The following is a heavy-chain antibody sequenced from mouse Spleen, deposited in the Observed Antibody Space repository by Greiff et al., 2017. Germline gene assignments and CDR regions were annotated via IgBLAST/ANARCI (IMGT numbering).Heavy chain of an antibody. J-gene: IGHJ4*01. CDR2: IWSGGST. CDR3: ARNVYYRYDNAMDY. Sequence: QVQLQQSGPGLVQPSQSLSITCTVSGFSLTSYGVHWVRQSPGKGLEWLGVIWSGGSTDYNAAFISRLSISKDNSKSQVFFKMNSLQADDTAIYYCARNVYYRYDNAMDYWGQGTSVTVSS. D-gene: IGHD2-14*01. V-gene: IGHV2-2*01. CDR1: GFSLTSYG.